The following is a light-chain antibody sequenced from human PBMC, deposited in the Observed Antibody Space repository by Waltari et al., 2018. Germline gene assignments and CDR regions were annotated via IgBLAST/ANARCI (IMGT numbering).Light chain of an antibody. CDR1: QSVSRY. CDR2: GAF. J-gene: IGKJ1*01. V-gene: IGKV3-20*01. Sequence: EIVLTQSPGTLSLSPGESATLSCRASQSVSRYLAWYQQKAGQAPRLLIYGAFNRATGIPDRFSGSGSGTDFSLTISRLEPEDFAVYYCQHYVRLPATFGQGTKVEIK. CDR3: QHYVRLPAT.